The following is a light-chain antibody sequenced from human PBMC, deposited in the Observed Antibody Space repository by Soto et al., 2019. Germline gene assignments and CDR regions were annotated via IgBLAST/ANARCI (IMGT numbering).Light chain of an antibody. J-gene: IGLJ2*01. CDR3: QSFDTNLSVI. V-gene: IGLV1-40*01. CDR1: SSNIGAHYD. Sequence: QSLLTQPPSVSGAPGQTVTISCTGASSNIGAHYDVHWYQQLPGSAPKVLIYGNNNRPSGVPDRFSGSKSGSSASLAITGLQAEDEAAYDCQSFDTNLSVIFGGGTKVTVL. CDR2: GNN.